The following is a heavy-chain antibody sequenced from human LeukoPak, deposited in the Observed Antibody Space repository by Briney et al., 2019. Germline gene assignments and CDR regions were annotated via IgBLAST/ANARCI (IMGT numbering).Heavy chain of an antibody. Sequence: PSQTLSLTCTVSGGSISSGAYYWICIRQHPGQGLKGIGYNYYSRSTYYNPTLKSRVTISVDTSKNQFSLKLSSVTAADTTVYYCARAEADLVVLPRGAFDIWGQGTMVTVSS. CDR3: ARAEADLVVLPRGAFDI. CDR2: NYYSRST. V-gene: IGHV4-31*03. CDR1: GGSISSGAYY. J-gene: IGHJ3*02. D-gene: IGHD2-2*01.